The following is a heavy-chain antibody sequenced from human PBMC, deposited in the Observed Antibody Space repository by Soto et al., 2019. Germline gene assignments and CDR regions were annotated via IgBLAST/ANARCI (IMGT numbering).Heavy chain of an antibody. V-gene: IGHV1-2*04. CDR3: ARDPSRIYCSSTSCYGEHYYGMAV. D-gene: IGHD2-2*01. Sequence: ASVKVSCKASGYTFTGYYMHWVRQSPGQGLEWMGWINPNSGGTNYAQKFQGWVTMTRDTSISTAYMELSRLRSDDTAVYYCARDPSRIYCSSTSCYGEHYYGMAVRGQGTTVTVSS. CDR2: INPNSGGT. CDR1: GYTFTGYY. J-gene: IGHJ6*02.